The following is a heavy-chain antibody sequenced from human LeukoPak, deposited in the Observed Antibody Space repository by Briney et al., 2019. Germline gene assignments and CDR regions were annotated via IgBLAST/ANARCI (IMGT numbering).Heavy chain of an antibody. CDR1: GFTFSSYW. CDR2: IKSDGSST. J-gene: IGHJ5*02. CDR3: ARVGKESYYGDYVGWVDP. D-gene: IGHD4-17*01. V-gene: IGHV3-74*01. Sequence: PGGSLRLSCAASGFTFSSYWMHWVRQAPGKGLVWVSRIKSDGSSTSYADSVKGRFTISRDNAKNTLYLQMNSLRAEDTAVYYCARVGKESYYGDYVGWVDPWGQGTLVTVSS.